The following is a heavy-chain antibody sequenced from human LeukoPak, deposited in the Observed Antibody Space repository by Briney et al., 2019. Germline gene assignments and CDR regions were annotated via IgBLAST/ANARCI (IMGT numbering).Heavy chain of an antibody. Sequence: GESLKFSCKGSAYSFTTYWIGCVRQMPGKGLEWMGIIYPGDSDTKYSPSFQGQVTFSADKSISTAYLQWSSLKASDTAMYYCARSPSGILGAFDIWGQGTMVTVSS. D-gene: IGHD1-14*01. CDR2: IYPGDSDT. V-gene: IGHV5-51*01. CDR3: ARSPSGILGAFDI. J-gene: IGHJ3*02. CDR1: AYSFTTYW.